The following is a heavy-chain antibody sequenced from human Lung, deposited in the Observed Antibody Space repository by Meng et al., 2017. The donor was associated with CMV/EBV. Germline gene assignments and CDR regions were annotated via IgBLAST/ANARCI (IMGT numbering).Heavy chain of an antibody. D-gene: IGHD2/OR15-2a*01. CDR2: IYNNGST. V-gene: IGHV3-53*05. CDR3: ASTPQSRTTYGDY. Sequence: LNISSASSGFIASYNYMSLLRPARGRGQEWVSIIYNNGSTYYADKVKGRFTISRDTSKSTLYLQMNSLRSEDTAVYYCASTPQSRTTYGDYWGQGTLVTVSS. J-gene: IGHJ4*02. CDR1: GFIASYNY.